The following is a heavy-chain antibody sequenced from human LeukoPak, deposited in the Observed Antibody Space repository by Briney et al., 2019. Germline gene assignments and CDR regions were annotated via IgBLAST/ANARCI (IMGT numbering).Heavy chain of an antibody. J-gene: IGHJ4*02. CDR3: ARTPQKYCSSTTCYPDY. Sequence: PGGSLRLSCAASGFTFSSYAMSWVRLAPGKGLEWVSTISGSGDTTYYADSVRGRFTISRDNSKNTLYLQMNSLRAENTAVYYCARTPQKYCSSTTCYPDYWGQGTLVTLSS. CDR1: GFTFSSYA. D-gene: IGHD2-2*01. CDR2: ISGSGDTT. V-gene: IGHV3-23*01.